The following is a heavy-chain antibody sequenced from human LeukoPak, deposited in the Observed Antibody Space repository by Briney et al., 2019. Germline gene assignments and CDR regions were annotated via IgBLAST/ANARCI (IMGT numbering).Heavy chain of an antibody. D-gene: IGHD3-10*01. CDR2: ISSSSSYI. V-gene: IGHV3-21*01. J-gene: IGHJ3*02. CDR1: GFTFSSYS. Sequence: GGSLRLSCAASGFTFSSYSMNWVRQAPGKGLEWVSSISSSSSYIYYADSVKGRFTISRDNAKNSLYLRMNSLRAEDTAVYYCARRGNVLLWFGELTTPGAFDIWGQGTMVTVSS. CDR3: ARRGNVLLWFGELTTPGAFDI.